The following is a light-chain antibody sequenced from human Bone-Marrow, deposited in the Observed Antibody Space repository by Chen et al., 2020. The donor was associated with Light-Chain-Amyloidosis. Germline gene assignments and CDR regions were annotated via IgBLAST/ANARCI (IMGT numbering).Light chain of an antibody. CDR1: SGSVSTGYY. J-gene: IGLJ3*02. CDR3: LLYMGSGSWV. V-gene: IGLV8-61*01. Sequence: QTVVTQEPSFSVSPGGTVTLTCGLSSGSVSTGYYPSWYQQTPGQAPRTLIYSTNTRSSGVPDRFSGSILGNKAALTITGAQADDESDYYCLLYMGSGSWVFGGGTKVTVL. CDR2: STN.